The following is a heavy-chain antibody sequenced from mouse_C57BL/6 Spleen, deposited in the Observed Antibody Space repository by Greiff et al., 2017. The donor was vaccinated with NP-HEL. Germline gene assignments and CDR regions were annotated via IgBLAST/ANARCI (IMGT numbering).Heavy chain of an antibody. CDR3: ATPTGFYSAMDY. D-gene: IGHD1-1*01. CDR2: IWGDGST. CDR1: GFSLTSYG. Sequence: VQLQQSGPGLVAPSQSLSITCTVSGFSLTSYGVSWVRQPPGKGLEWLGVIWGDGSTNYHSAPISRLSISTDNSTSKAFLKLNSLQTDDTATYYCATPTGFYSAMDYRGQGTSVTVSS. J-gene: IGHJ4*01. V-gene: IGHV2-3*01.